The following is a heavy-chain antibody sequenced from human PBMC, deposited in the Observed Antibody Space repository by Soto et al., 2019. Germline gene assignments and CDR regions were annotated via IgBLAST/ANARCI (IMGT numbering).Heavy chain of an antibody. J-gene: IGHJ3*02. CDR1: GGSVSSGSYY. CDR2: IYYSGST. D-gene: IGHD2-15*01. Sequence: QVQLQESGPGLVKPSETLSLTCTVSGGSVSSGSYYWSWIRQPPGKGLEWIGHIYYSGSTKYNPSLKSRVTISVDTSKNQFPLKLSSVTAADTAVYYCARDYWASSAAFDIWAKGQWSPSLQ. CDR3: ARDYWASSAAFDI. V-gene: IGHV4-61*01.